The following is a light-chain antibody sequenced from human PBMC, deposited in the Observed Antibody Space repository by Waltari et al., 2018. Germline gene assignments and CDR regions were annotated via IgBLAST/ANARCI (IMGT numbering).Light chain of an antibody. CDR2: DVS. V-gene: IGLV2-14*03. CDR1: SRDVGAYNY. Sequence: SALTQPASVSGSPGQSITISCPGTSRDVGAYNYGSWYQQYPGTAPKLLIYDVSKWPSGVSNRFSGSKSGNTASLTISGLQAEDEADYFCSSYANTFHYVFGTGTKVTVL. CDR3: SSYANTFHYV. J-gene: IGLJ1*01.